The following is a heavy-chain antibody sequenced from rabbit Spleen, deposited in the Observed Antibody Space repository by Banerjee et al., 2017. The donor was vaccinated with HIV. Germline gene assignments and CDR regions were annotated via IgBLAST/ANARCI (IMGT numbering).Heavy chain of an antibody. CDR3: ARNYVNAFDP. CDR2: IDTNNGDT. V-gene: IGHV1S40*01. D-gene: IGHD1-1*01. Sequence: QSLEESGGGLVKPGASLTLTCKASGFSFNSGYDMCWVRQAPGKGLEWIACIDTNNGDTDYANWPKGRFTISKTSSTTVTLQMTSLTAADTATYFCARNYVNAFDPWGQGTLVTVS. CDR1: GFSFNSGYD. J-gene: IGHJ2*01.